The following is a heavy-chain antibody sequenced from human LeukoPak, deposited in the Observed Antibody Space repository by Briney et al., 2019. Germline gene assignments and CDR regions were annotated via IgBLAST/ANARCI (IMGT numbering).Heavy chain of an antibody. J-gene: IGHJ4*02. D-gene: IGHD6-19*01. Sequence: ASVKVSCKASGYTFTSYDINWVRQATGQGLEWMGWMNPNSGNTGYAQKFQGRVTITRNTSISTAYMELSSLRSEDTAVYYCARGDSSGPTPPLDYWGQGTLVTVSS. CDR2: MNPNSGNT. CDR3: ARGDSSGPTPPLDY. V-gene: IGHV1-8*03. CDR1: GYTFTSYD.